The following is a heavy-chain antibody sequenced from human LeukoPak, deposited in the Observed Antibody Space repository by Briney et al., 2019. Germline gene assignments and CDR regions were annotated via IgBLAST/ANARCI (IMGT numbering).Heavy chain of an antibody. CDR3: ARDASTDYYGSGRYYFDY. Sequence: GGSLRLSCAASGFTFSSYAMSWVRQAPGKGLEWVSAISGSGGSAYYADSVKGRFTISRDNSKNTLYLQMNSLRAEDTAVYYCARDASTDYYGSGRYYFDYWGQGTLVTVSS. V-gene: IGHV3-23*01. CDR2: ISGSGGSA. J-gene: IGHJ4*02. D-gene: IGHD3-10*01. CDR1: GFTFSSYA.